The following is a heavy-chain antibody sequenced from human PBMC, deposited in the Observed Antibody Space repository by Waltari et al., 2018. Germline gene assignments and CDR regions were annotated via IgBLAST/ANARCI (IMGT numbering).Heavy chain of an antibody. J-gene: IGHJ5*02. Sequence: QVQLQESGPGLVKPSATLSLTCTVSGGSLSSYYWSWIRQPPGKGLEWIGYIYYSGSTNYNPSLKSRVTISVDTSKNQFSLKLSSVTAADTAVYYCARGYSYGGNWFDPWGQGTLVTVSS. CDR1: GGSLSSYY. D-gene: IGHD5-18*01. V-gene: IGHV4-59*01. CDR3: ARGYSYGGNWFDP. CDR2: IYYSGST.